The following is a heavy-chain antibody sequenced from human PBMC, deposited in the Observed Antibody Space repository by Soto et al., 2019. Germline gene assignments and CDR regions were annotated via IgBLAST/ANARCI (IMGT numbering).Heavy chain of an antibody. Sequence: GASVKVSCKASGYTFTGYYMHWVRQAPGQGLEWMGWINPNSGGTNYAQKFQGWVTMTRDTSISTAYMELSRLRSDDTAVYYCAREVVVAASGPYYYYGMDVWGQGTTVTAP. V-gene: IGHV1-2*04. D-gene: IGHD2-15*01. CDR3: AREVVVAASGPYYYYGMDV. CDR1: GYTFTGYY. J-gene: IGHJ6*02. CDR2: INPNSGGT.